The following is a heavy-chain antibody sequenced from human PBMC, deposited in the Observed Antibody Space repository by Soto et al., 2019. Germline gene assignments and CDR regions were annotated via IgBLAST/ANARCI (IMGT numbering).Heavy chain of an antibody. V-gene: IGHV3-23*01. CDR3: AKDYGATYQYYFDY. D-gene: IGHD4-17*01. Sequence: GGSLRLSCAASGFTFSSYAMSWVRQAPGKGLEWVSAISGSGGSTYYADSVKGRFTISRDNSKNTLYLQMKSLRAEDTAVYYCAKDYGATYQYYFDYWGQGTLVTVSS. CDR1: GFTFSSYA. J-gene: IGHJ4*02. CDR2: ISGSGGST.